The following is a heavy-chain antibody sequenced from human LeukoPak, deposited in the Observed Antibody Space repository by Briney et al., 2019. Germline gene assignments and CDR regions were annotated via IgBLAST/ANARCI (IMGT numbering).Heavy chain of an antibody. V-gene: IGHV3-74*01. CDR3: ARDRGHHYDSSGYYRGDAFDI. CDR2: INSDGSST. CDR1: GFTFTSYW. Sequence: PGGSLRLSCAASGFTFTSYWMHWVRQAPGKGLVWVSRINSDGSSTSYADSVKGRFTISRDNAKNTLYLQMNSLGAEDTAVYYCARDRGHHYDSSGYYRGDAFDIRGQGTMVTVSS. J-gene: IGHJ3*02. D-gene: IGHD3-22*01.